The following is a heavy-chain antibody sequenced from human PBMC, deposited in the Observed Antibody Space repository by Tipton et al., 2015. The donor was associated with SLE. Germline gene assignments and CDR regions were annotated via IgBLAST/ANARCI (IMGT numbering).Heavy chain of an antibody. J-gene: IGHJ4*02. CDR2: IYYTGST. CDR1: GGSIRHFY. D-gene: IGHD2-21*01. Sequence: TLSLTCSVSGGSIRHFYWSWIRQPPGKGLEWIGDIYYTGSTYYNASLKGRASIAVDPSKNQFSLRLSSVTAADTAVYYCAGRGDLVVEVAYLDYWGQGILVTVSS. CDR3: AGRGDLVVEVAYLDY. V-gene: IGHV4-59*12.